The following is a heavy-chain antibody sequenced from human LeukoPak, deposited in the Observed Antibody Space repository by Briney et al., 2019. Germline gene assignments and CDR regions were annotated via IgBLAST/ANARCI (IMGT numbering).Heavy chain of an antibody. CDR1: GFTFSIYA. CDR2: ISSSGSTI. V-gene: IGHV3-48*03. CDR3: ARNAAYSGHDPARDYYYGMDV. J-gene: IGHJ6*02. Sequence: TGGSLRLSCGGAGFTFSIYAMNWVRHAPGKGLEWVSYISSSGSTIYYADSVQGRFSISRDNAKNSLYLQMSSLRAEDTAVYFCARNAAYSGHDPARDYYYGMDVWGQGTTVTVSS. D-gene: IGHD5-12*01.